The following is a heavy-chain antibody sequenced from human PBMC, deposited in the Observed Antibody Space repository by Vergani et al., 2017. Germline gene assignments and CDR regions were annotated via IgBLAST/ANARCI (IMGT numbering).Heavy chain of an antibody. CDR2: IIPILGIA. CDR1: GGTFSSYT. J-gene: IGHJ3*02. Sequence: QVQLVQSGAEVKKPGSSVKVSCKASGGTFSSYTISWVRQAPGQGLEWMGRIIPILGIANYAQKVQGRVTITADKSTSTAYMELSSLRSEDTAVYYCARDRGYGDYGAFDIWGQGTMVTVSS. CDR3: ARDRGYGDYGAFDI. D-gene: IGHD4-17*01. V-gene: IGHV1-69*08.